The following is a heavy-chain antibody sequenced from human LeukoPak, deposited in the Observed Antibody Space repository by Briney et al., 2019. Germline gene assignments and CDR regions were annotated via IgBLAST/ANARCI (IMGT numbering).Heavy chain of an antibody. D-gene: IGHD5-12*01. CDR3: TTPKYSGYDFYF. CDR2: IKSKTDGGTT. Sequence: GGSLRLSCAASGFTFSKAWMYWVRQAPGKGLEWVGRIKSKTDGGTTDYAAPVKGRFTISRDDSKNTLFLQMNSLKTEDTATYYCTTPKYSGYDFYFWGQRTLVTVSS. CDR1: GFTFSKAW. J-gene: IGHJ4*02. V-gene: IGHV3-15*07.